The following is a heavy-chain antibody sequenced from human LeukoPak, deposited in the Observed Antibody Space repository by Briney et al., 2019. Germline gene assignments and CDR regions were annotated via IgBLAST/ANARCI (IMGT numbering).Heavy chain of an antibody. D-gene: IGHD1-20*01. CDR3: ASSTAGGLSDRYNWNLLIGVYYYGMDV. CDR1: GFTFSSLG. CDR2: ISYDGSNK. J-gene: IGHJ6*02. Sequence: GGSLRLSCSASGFTFSSLGMHWVRQAPGKGLEWVAVISYDGSNKYYADSVKGRFTISRDNSKNTLYLQMNSLRAEDTAVYYCASSTAGGLSDRYNWNLLIGVYYYGMDVWGQGTTVTVSS. V-gene: IGHV3-30-3*01.